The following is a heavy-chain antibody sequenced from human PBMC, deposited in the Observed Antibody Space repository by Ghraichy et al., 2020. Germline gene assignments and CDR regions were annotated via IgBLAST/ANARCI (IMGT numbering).Heavy chain of an antibody. CDR1: GFTFRSDW. CDR3: ARGEADP. J-gene: IGHJ5*02. Sequence: GGSLRLSCAASGFTFRSDWMTWVRQAPGKGLEWVASIKEDGSGKYYVDSVKGRFTISRDNAKESLSLQMNSLRVEDTAEYYCARGEADPWGQGTPVTVSS. V-gene: IGHV3-7*01. CDR2: IKEDGSGK.